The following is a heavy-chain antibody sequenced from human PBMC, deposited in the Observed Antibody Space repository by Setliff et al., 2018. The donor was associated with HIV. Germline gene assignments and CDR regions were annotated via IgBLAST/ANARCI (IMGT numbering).Heavy chain of an antibody. CDR3: ARGRFAISFGVPFYYHMDV. CDR1: GGSISSAYYY. V-gene: IGHV4-31*03. CDR2: ISYSAST. Sequence: LSLTCTVSGGSISSAYYYWSFIRQYPGKGLEWIGYISYSASTYYNPSLRSRLTISLDTSKNQFSLRLSSVTAADTAVYYCARGRFAISFGVPFYYHMDVWGQGTSVTVSS. D-gene: IGHD3-3*01. J-gene: IGHJ6*03.